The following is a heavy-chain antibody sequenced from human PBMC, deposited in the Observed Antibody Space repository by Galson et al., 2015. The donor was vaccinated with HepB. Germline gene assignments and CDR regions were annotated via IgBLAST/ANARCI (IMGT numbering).Heavy chain of an antibody. CDR3: TRDCRGTSCYTNVPVFHYYHAMDV. V-gene: IGHV3-7*01. Sequence: SLRLSCAASGFTLSSYWMTWVRQAPGKGLEWVANIKEDGSEKYYVDSVKGRFTISRDNAENSLYLQMDSLRAEDTAVYYCTRDCRGTSCYTNVPVFHYYHAMDVWGQGTTVTVSS. CDR2: IKEDGSEK. CDR1: GFTLSSYW. D-gene: IGHD2-2*01. J-gene: IGHJ6*02.